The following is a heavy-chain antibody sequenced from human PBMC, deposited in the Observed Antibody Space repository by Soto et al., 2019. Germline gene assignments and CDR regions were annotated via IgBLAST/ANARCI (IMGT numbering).Heavy chain of an antibody. CDR2: IYYSGST. Sequence: SETLSLTSTFSGCSISSSSYYWCWIRQPPGKGLEWIWSIYYSGSTYYNPSLKSRVTISVDTSKNQFSLKLSSVTAADTAVYYCARRLYYDSSGFEGGGMDVWGQGTTVT. V-gene: IGHV4-39*01. D-gene: IGHD3-22*01. J-gene: IGHJ6*02. CDR3: ARRLYYDSSGFEGGGMDV. CDR1: GCSISSSSYY.